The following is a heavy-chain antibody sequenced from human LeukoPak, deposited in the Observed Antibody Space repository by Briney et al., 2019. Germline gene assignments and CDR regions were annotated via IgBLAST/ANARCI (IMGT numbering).Heavy chain of an antibody. CDR1: GFTFSTTG. CDR2: ISPDGSTT. Sequence: GGSLRLSCAASGFTFSTTGLHWVRQVPGKGLEWVAMISPDGSTTFYTDSMKGRLTISRDNSNNTLYLQMNSLRLEDTALYYCATEGEEWTNFDYWGQGTLVTVSS. CDR3: ATEGEEWTNFDY. D-gene: IGHD3-3*01. V-gene: IGHV3-30*04. J-gene: IGHJ4*02.